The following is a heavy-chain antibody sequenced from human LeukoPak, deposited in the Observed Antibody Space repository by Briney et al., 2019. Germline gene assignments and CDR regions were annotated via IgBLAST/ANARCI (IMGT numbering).Heavy chain of an antibody. CDR1: GGSVTSGNYY. Sequence: SETLSLTCIVSGGSVTSGNYYWNWIRQPAGKGLEWIGRIYTNGGASYNPSLKSRVTISIDASKNQFSLKLSSVTAADTVVYYCAREPPGYWGQGILVTVSS. CDR3: AREPPGY. CDR2: IYTNGGA. J-gene: IGHJ4*02. V-gene: IGHV4-61*02.